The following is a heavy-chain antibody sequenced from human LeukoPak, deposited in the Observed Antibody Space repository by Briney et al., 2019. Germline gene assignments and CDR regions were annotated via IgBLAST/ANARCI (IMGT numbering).Heavy chain of an antibody. CDR1: GFTFSSYW. CDR3: VRDIGAVAGTDAY. Sequence: GGSLRLSCAASGFTFSSYWMHWVRQAPGKGLVWVSRINSDGGSTTYADSVKGRFTISRDNAKKTLYLQMNSLRVEDTAVYYCVRDIGAVAGTDAYGGKGTLVTASS. CDR2: INSDGGST. J-gene: IGHJ4*02. V-gene: IGHV3-74*01. D-gene: IGHD6-19*01.